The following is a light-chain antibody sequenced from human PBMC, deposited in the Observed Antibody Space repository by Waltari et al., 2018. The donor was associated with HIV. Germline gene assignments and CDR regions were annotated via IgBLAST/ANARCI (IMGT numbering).Light chain of an antibody. CDR1: QTIDTF. Sequence: DIQMTQSPSSLSASVGDRATITCRASQTIDTFLNWYQQTSGQPPKLLIVAASTLQRGIPARFGGSGSGTEFTLTVNSLQPEDVATYYCQQTSRTPQTFGQGTRLE. J-gene: IGKJ5*01. CDR2: AAS. CDR3: QQTSRTPQT. V-gene: IGKV1-39*01.